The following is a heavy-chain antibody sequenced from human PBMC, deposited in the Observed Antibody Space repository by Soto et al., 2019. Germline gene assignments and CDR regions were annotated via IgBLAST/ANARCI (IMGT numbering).Heavy chain of an antibody. CDR3: AKDLGSVYSSGRHHFDY. CDR1: GFTFSSYG. CDR2: ISYDGSNK. D-gene: IGHD6-19*01. V-gene: IGHV3-30*18. Sequence: GGSLRLSCAASGFTFSSYGMHWVRQAPGKGLEWVAVISYDGSNKYYADSVKGRFTISRDNSKNTLYLQMNSLRAEDTAVYYCAKDLGSVYSSGRHHFDYWGQGTLVTVSS. J-gene: IGHJ4*02.